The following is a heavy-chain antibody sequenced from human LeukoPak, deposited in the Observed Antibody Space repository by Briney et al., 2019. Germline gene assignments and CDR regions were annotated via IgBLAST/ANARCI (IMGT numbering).Heavy chain of an antibody. CDR1: GGSISSSNW. CDR3: ARGRSGSYYDAFDI. J-gene: IGHJ3*02. CDR2: IYHSGST. D-gene: IGHD1-26*01. Sequence: PSGTLSLTCAVSGGSISSSNWWSWVRQPPGKGLEWIGEIYHSGSTYYNPSLKSRLTMSIDTSTNQLSVSLNSVTAADTAVYYCARGRSGSYYDAFDIWGQGTMVTVSS. V-gene: IGHV4-4*02.